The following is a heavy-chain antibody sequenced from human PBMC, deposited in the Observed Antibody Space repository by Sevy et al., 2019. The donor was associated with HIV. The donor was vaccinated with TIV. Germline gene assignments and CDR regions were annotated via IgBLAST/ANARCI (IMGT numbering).Heavy chain of an antibody. Sequence: SETLSLTCAVYGGSFNAYYWTWIRQPPGKGLEWIGEISHNGETYYNPSLKSRILVLVDTSKYQFSLRLTSVTGAVTAVSVCAIGLGVGLPTNSYSFDSGSPSRCPNFSYSIDVWGKGTTVTVSS. CDR2: ISHNGET. CDR1: GGSFNAYY. J-gene: IGHJ6*03. D-gene: IGHD3-10*01. CDR3: AIGLGVGLPTNSYSFDSGSPSRCPNFSYSIDV. V-gene: IGHV4-34*01.